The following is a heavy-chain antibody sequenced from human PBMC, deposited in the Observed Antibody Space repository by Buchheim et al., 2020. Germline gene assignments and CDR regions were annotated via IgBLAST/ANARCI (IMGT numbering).Heavy chain of an antibody. V-gene: IGHV3-23*01. D-gene: IGHD3-10*01. CDR2: ISCSGGST. J-gene: IGHJ6*02. CDR3: AKYYGSGRQYYYGMDV. CDR1: GFTFSSYA. Sequence: EVQLLESGGGLVQPGGSLRLSCAASGFTFSSYAMSWVRQAPGKGLEWVSAISCSGGSTYYADSVKGRFTISSDNSKNTRDLQMNSLRAEDTAVYYCAKYYGSGRQYYYGMDVWGQGTT.